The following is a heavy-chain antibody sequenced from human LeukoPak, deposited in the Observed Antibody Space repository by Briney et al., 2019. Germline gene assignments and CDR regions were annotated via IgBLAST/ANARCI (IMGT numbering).Heavy chain of an antibody. CDR3: AKAKMPAAMGTDY. D-gene: IGHD2-2*01. CDR1: GFTFFNYA. J-gene: IGHJ4*02. CDR2: ISGRGGGS. V-gene: IGHV3-23*01. Sequence: PGGSLRLSCAASGFTFFNYALSWVRQPPGEGLEWGSGISGRGGGSYYADSVKDRFTIPRDNSKNTVYLQMHSLRAEDTAVYYCAKAKMPAAMGTDYWGQGTLVTVSP.